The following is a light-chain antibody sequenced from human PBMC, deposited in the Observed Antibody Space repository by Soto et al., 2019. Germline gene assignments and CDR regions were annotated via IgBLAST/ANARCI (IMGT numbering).Light chain of an antibody. CDR2: AAS. Sequence: DIHMTQSPSSLSSSLGDRGTITFLAMQGIINYLAWYQQKPGKVPKLLIYAASTLQSGVPSRFSGSGSGTDFTLTISSLQPEDVATXXXQKXNXAXXTXGGGTXVDI. CDR1: QGIINY. CDR3: QKXNXAXXT. J-gene: IGKJ4*01. V-gene: IGKV1-27*01.